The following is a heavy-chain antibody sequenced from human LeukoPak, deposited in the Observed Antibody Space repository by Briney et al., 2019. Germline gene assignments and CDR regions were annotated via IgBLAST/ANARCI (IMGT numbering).Heavy chain of an antibody. D-gene: IGHD3-16*01. CDR3: ARAAPYDNDAFDI. Sequence: SETLSLTCTVSGVSISGNYWSWIRQPAGKGLEWIGRIYTSGSTNYNPSLKSRVTISVDTSKNQFSLKLSSVTAADTAVYYCARAAPYDNDAFDIWGQGTMVTVSS. CDR2: IYTSGST. V-gene: IGHV4-4*07. J-gene: IGHJ3*02. CDR1: GVSISGNY.